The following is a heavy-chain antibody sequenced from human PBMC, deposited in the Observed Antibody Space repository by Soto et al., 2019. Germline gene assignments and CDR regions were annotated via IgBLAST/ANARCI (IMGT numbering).Heavy chain of an antibody. J-gene: IGHJ4*02. D-gene: IGHD2-21*01. V-gene: IGHV1-18*01. CDR2: ISAYNGNT. Sequence: ASVKVSCKASGYTFTSYGISWVRQAPGQGLEWMGWISAYNGNTNYAQKLQGRVTMTTDTSTSTAYMELRSLRSDDTAVYYCARDYGYCGGDCPLGFDYWGQGTLVTVSS. CDR1: GYTFTSYG. CDR3: ARDYGYCGGDCPLGFDY.